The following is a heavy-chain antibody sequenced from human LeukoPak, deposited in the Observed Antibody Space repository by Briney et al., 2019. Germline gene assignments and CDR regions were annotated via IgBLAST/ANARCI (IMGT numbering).Heavy chain of an antibody. J-gene: IGHJ4*02. D-gene: IGHD3-16*01. CDR1: GFTFSNYD. CDR2: ISVSGGST. CDR3: ANKWGHPTAPFDY. V-gene: IGHV3-23*01. Sequence: PGGSLRLSCAASGFTFSNYDMSWVRQAPGKGLGWVSTISVSGGSTYYADSVKGRFTISRDNSKNTLYLQMNSLRAEDTAVYYCANKWGHPTAPFDYWGQGTLVTVSS.